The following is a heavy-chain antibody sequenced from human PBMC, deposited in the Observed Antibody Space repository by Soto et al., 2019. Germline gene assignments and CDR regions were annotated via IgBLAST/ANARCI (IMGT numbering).Heavy chain of an antibody. CDR3: AKDPWHGHYGDSYFDY. D-gene: IGHD4-17*01. V-gene: IGHV3-23*01. CDR1: TFILSDFS. J-gene: IGHJ4*02. CDR2: LSARGDNT. Sequence: GGSLRLSCAAPTFILSDFSMSWVRQGPGKRLEWVSILSARGDNTRYADSVKGRFTISRDDSESILYLQMHSLRADDTAVYFCAKDPWHGHYGDSYFDYCGPGTRVTVSS.